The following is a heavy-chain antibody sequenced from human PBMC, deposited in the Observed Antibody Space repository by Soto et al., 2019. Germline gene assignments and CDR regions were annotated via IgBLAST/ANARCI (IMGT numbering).Heavy chain of an antibody. J-gene: IGHJ4*02. V-gene: IGHV3-48*03. D-gene: IGHD6-19*01. CDR3: AKVMTEYSGVAIDH. CDR2: ISSSGSTI. CDR1: GFTFSSYE. Sequence: PGGSLRLSCAASGFTFSSYEMNWVRQAPGKGLEWVSYISSSGSTIYYADSVKGRFTISRDNAKNSLYLQINSLRRDDTAMYFCAKVMTEYSGVAIDHWGQGTLVTVSS.